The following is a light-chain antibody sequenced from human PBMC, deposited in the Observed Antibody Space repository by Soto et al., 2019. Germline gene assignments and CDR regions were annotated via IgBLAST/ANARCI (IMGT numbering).Light chain of an antibody. Sequence: DIVMTQSPDSLAVSLGERATINCKSSQSVLYNSNNKNYLAWYQQKPRQPPKLLIYWASTRGSGVPDRFSGSGSGTDFTLTISSLQAEDVAVYYCQQYYTTPRTFDQGTKVEVK. CDR1: QSVLYNSNNKNY. V-gene: IGKV4-1*01. J-gene: IGKJ1*01. CDR2: WAS. CDR3: QQYYTTPRT.